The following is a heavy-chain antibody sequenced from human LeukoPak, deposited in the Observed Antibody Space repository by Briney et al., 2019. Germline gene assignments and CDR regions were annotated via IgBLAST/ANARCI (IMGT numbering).Heavy chain of an antibody. CDR3: ARRRPEAFDI. CDR1: IGSMSNFY. Sequence: PSETLSLTCSVSIGSMSNFYWSWIRQPPGKGLEWIGHIYFVGSTNYNPSLKSRVTISLDTSKNQFSLKLSSVTAADTAVYYCARRRPEAFDIWGQGTMVTVSS. J-gene: IGHJ3*02. V-gene: IGHV4-59*08. CDR2: IYFVGST.